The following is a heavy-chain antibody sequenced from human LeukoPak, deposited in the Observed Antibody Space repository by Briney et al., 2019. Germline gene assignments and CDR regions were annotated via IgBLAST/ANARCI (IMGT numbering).Heavy chain of an antibody. CDR1: GFTFSSYG. V-gene: IGHV3-30*02. J-gene: IGHJ4*02. D-gene: IGHD3-10*01. CDR2: IRYDGSNK. Sequence: GGFLRLSCAVSGFTFSSYGMHWVRQAPGKGLEWVAFIRYDGSNKYYADSVKGRFTISRDNSKNTLYLQMNSLRAEDTAVYYCAKDRFYYGSSTKGYWGQGTLVTVSS. CDR3: AKDRFYYGSSTKGY.